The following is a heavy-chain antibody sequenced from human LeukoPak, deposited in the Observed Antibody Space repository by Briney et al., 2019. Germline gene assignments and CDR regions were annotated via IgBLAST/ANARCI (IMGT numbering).Heavy chain of an antibody. CDR2: IYYSGST. J-gene: IGHJ3*02. D-gene: IGHD2-15*01. CDR3: ARRDDRSGGSCLGGDAFDI. CDR1: GGSISSSSYY. V-gene: IGHV4-39*07. Sequence: SETLSLTCTVSGGSISSSSYYWGWIRQPPGKGLEWIGSIYYSGSTYYNPSLKSRVTISVDTSKNQFSLKLSSVTAADTAVYYCARRDDRSGGSCLGGDAFDIWGQGTMVTVSS.